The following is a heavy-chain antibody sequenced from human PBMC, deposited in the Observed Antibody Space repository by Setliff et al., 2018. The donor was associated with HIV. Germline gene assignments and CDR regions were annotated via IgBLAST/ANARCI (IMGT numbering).Heavy chain of an antibody. CDR1: GYTFTNYY. V-gene: IGHV1-46*01. CDR3: ASPTAIPH. CDR2: IYPGGARR. Sequence: ASVKVSCKASGYTFTNYYMHWVRQAPGQGLEWMGIIYPGGARRSYAQKFQGRVTMTWDTSTSTVYMDLSSLRADDTAVYYCASPTAIPHWGQGTLVTVSS. J-gene: IGHJ4*02. D-gene: IGHD2-21*02.